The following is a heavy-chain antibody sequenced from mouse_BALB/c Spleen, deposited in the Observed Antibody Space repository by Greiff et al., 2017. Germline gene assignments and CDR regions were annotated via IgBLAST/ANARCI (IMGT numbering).Heavy chain of an antibody. V-gene: IGHV3-2*02. J-gene: IGHJ4*01. D-gene: IGHD2-14*01. CDR1: GYSITSDYA. CDR3: ARKGGTYYRYDDAMDY. CDR2: ISYSGST. Sequence: EVKLVESGPGLVKPSQSLSLTCTVTGYSITSDYAWNWIRQFPGNKLEWMGYISYSGSTSYNPSLKSRISITRDTSKNQFFLQLNSVTTEDTATYYCARKGGTYYRYDDAMDYWGQGTSVTVSS.